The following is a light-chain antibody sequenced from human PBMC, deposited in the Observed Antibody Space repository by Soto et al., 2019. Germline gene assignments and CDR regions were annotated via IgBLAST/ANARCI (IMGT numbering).Light chain of an antibody. Sequence: DIQMTQSPSTLSASVGERVTITCRASQSISSWLAWYQQKPGKAPKLLIYDASSLESGVPSRFSGSGSGTEFTLTISSLQPDDFATYYCKQYNRYSSITFGQGTRLEIK. CDR1: QSISSW. V-gene: IGKV1-5*01. CDR2: DAS. CDR3: KQYNRYSSIT. J-gene: IGKJ5*01.